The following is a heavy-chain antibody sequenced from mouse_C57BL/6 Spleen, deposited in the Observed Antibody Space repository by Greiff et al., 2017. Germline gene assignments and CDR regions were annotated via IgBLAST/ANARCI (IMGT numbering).Heavy chain of an antibody. CDR2: ISYDGSN. V-gene: IGHV3-6*01. CDR1: GYSITSGYY. J-gene: IGHJ3*01. CDR3: ARDYGSLFAY. D-gene: IGHD1-1*01. Sequence: EVQLQQSGPGLVKPSQSLSLTCSVTGYSITSGYYWNWIRQFPGNKLEWMGYISYDGSNNYNPSLKNRISITRDTSKNQFFLKLNSVTTEDTATYYCARDYGSLFAYWGQGTLVTVSA.